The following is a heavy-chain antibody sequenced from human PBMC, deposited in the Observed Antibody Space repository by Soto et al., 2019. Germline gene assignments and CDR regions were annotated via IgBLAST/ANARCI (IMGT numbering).Heavy chain of an antibody. CDR1: GYSFTSYW. CDR2: IYPGDSDT. V-gene: IGHV5-51*01. Sequence: PGESLKISCKGSGYSFTSYWIGWVRQMPGKGLELMGIIYPGDSDTRYSPSFQGQVTISADKSISTAYLQWSSLKASDTAIYYCARTAAAGKYYYGVDVWGQGTTVTVPS. J-gene: IGHJ6*02. CDR3: ARTAAAGKYYYGVDV. D-gene: IGHD6-13*01.